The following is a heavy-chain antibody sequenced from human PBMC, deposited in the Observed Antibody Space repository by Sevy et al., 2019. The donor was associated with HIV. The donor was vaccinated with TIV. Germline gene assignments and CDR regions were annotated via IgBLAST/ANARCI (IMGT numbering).Heavy chain of an antibody. D-gene: IGHD1-26*01. CDR1: GFIFSNAW. V-gene: IGHV3-15*01. CDR2: IKSKADGGTP. J-gene: IGHJ4*02. Sequence: GGCLRLSCGASGFIFSNAWMSWVRQAPGKGLEWVGRIKSKADGGTPDYAAPVKGTFTISRDESIITLYLQMNSLRTDDTAVYYCGYSAYGYYYDYWGQGTLVTVSS. CDR3: GYSAYGYYYDY.